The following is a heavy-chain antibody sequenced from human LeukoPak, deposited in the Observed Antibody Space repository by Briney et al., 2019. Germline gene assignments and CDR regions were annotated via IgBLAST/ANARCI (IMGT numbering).Heavy chain of an antibody. CDR1: GFTFSSYW. CDR2: ISYDGSNK. CDR3: AKEASGSYYFDY. J-gene: IGHJ4*02. D-gene: IGHD1-26*01. V-gene: IGHV3-30*18. Sequence: GGSLRLSCAASGFTFSSYWMSWVRQAPGKGLEWVAVISYDGSNKYYADSVKGRFTISRDNSKNTLYLQMNSLRAEDTAVYYCAKEASGSYYFDYWGQGTLVTVSS.